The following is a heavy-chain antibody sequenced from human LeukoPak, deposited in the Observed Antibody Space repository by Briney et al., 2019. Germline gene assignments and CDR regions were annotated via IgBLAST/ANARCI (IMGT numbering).Heavy chain of an antibody. CDR3: AREEYYDSSGYYDGIDY. J-gene: IGHJ4*02. CDR2: IYYSGST. Sequence: SETLSLTCTVSGGSISSSSYYWGWIRQPPGKGLEWIGSIYYSGSTYYNPSLKSRVTISVDTSKNQFSLKLSSVTAADTAVYYCAREEYYDSSGYYDGIDYWGQGTLVTVSS. V-gene: IGHV4-39*07. D-gene: IGHD3-22*01. CDR1: GGSISSSSYY.